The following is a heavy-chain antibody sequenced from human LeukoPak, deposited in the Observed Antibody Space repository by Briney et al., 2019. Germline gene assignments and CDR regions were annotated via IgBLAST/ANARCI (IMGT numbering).Heavy chain of an antibody. J-gene: IGHJ4*02. CDR2: ISDNGRST. V-gene: IGHV3-23*01. CDR3: SLIAEAGSIDY. CDR1: GFTLRSLA. Sequence: PGGSLRLSCAASGFTLRSLAMNWVRQAPGKGLEWVSTISDNGRSTHYADSVKGRFTISRDNSKNTLDLQMSSLKAEDTAVYYCSLIAEAGSIDYWGQGTLVTVSS. D-gene: IGHD6-13*01.